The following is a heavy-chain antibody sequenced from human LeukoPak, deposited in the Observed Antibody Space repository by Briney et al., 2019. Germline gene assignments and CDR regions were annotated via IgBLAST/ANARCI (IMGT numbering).Heavy chain of an antibody. D-gene: IGHD6-13*01. CDR3: ARGFESSSWFLDY. J-gene: IGHJ4*02. V-gene: IGHV3-21*01. CDR1: GFTFSSYS. CDR2: ISSSSSYI. Sequence: GGSLRLSCAASGFTFSSYSMNWVRQAPGKGLEWVSSISSSSSYIYYADSVKGRFTISRDNAKNSLYLQMNSLRAEDTAVYYCARGFESSSWFLDYWGQGTLVTVSS.